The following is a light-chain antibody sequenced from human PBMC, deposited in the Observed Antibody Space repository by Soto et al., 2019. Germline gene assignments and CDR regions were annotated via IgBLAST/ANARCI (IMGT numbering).Light chain of an antibody. J-gene: IGKJ4*01. CDR2: AAS. Sequence: DIRMTQFHSSRLASVGDGVTIIAGASKGIGSYLNCYQQKPGKAPKLLIYAASSLQSGVPSRFSGSGSGTDFTLTISSLQPEDFATYYCQQSYSTPLTFGGGTKVEIK. CDR1: KGIGSY. V-gene: IGKV1-39*01. CDR3: QQSYSTPLT.